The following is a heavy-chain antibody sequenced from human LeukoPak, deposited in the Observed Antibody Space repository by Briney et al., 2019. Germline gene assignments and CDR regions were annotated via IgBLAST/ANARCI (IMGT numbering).Heavy chain of an antibody. CDR3: ATSRGIMITFGGVIGDAFDI. J-gene: IGHJ3*02. D-gene: IGHD3-16*02. V-gene: IGHV5-51*01. CDR1: GYSFTSYW. Sequence: GESLKISCKGSGYSFTSYWIGWVRQMPGKGLEWMGIIYPGDSDTRYSPSFQGQVTVSADKSISTAYLHWSSLKASDTAMYYCATSRGIMITFGGVIGDAFDIWGQGTMVTVSS. CDR2: IYPGDSDT.